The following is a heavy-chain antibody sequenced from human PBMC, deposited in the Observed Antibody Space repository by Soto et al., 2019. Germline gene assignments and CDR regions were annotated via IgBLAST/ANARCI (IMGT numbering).Heavy chain of an antibody. CDR3: ASGLDFWSGYYYQYYYGLDV. Sequence: EVQLVESGGGLIQPGGSLSLSCAASGFRVSNNYMNWVRQAPGKGLEWVSLIYSGGTTHYADSVKGRFTISRDNSQNTLYFQMNSLRAEDTAVYYCASGLDFWSGYYYQYYYGLDVWGQRTTVTVS. J-gene: IGHJ6*02. D-gene: IGHD3-3*01. CDR2: IYSGGTT. CDR1: GFRVSNNY. V-gene: IGHV3-53*01.